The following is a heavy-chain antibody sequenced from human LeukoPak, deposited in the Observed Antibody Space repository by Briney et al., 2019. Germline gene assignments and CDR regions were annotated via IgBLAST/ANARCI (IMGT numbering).Heavy chain of an antibody. J-gene: IGHJ4*02. CDR3: AKPADTAMGFDY. D-gene: IGHD5-18*01. Sequence: SETLSLTCAAYGGSFSGYYWSWIRQPPGKGLKRIGEINHSGSTNYNPSLKSRVTISVDTSKNQFSLKLSSVTAADTAVYYCAKPADTAMGFDYWGQGTLVTVSS. CDR2: INHSGST. V-gene: IGHV4-34*01. CDR1: GGSFSGYY.